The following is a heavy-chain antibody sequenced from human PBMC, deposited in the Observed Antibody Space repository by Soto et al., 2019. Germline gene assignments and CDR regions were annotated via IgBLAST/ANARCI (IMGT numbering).Heavy chain of an antibody. CDR1: GYTFTSYG. D-gene: IGHD1-26*01. V-gene: IGHV1-18*01. J-gene: IGHJ6*02. CDR2: ISAYNGNT. Sequence: QVQLVQSGAEVKKPGASVKVSCKASGYTFTSYGFSWVREAPEQGLEWMGWISAYNGNTNYAQKLQGRVTMTTDTSTSTAYMELRSLRSDDTAVYYCAREGSRPYYYYGMDVWGQGTTVTVSS. CDR3: AREGSRPYYYYGMDV.